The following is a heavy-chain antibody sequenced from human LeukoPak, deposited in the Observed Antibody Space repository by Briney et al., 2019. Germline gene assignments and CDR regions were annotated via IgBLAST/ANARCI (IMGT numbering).Heavy chain of an antibody. Sequence: PSETLSLTCTVSGGSINNYYWSWIRQPAGKGLEWIGRIYSSGCTNYSPSLQSRVTMSVDTTKTQFSLRLSSVTAADTAVYYCARGPDTRGYSYYFGYWGQGTMVSVSS. CDR2: IYSSGCT. CDR1: GGSINNYY. V-gene: IGHV4-4*07. D-gene: IGHD5-18*01. J-gene: IGHJ4*02. CDR3: ARGPDTRGYSYYFGY.